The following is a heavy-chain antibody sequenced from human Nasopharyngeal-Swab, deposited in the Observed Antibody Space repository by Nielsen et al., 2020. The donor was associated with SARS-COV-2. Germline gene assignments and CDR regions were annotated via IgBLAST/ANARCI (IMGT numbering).Heavy chain of an antibody. CDR1: GFTVSSNY. Sequence: GESLKISCAASGFTVSSNYTSWVRQAPGKGLEWVSVIYSGGSTYYADSVKGRFTISRDNSKNTLYLQMNSLRAEDTAVYYCARDLVVVPAAPGATDYWGQGTLVTVSS. CDR3: ARDLVVVPAAPGATDY. V-gene: IGHV3-66*02. CDR2: IYSGGST. D-gene: IGHD2-2*01. J-gene: IGHJ4*02.